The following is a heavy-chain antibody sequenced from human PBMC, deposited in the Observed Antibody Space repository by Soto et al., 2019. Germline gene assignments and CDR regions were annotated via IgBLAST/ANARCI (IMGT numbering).Heavy chain of an antibody. J-gene: IGHJ4*02. D-gene: IGHD2-15*01. CDR3: ARDGYCSGGSCYSVPVFDY. CDR2: IWYDGSKK. V-gene: IGHV3-33*01. CDR1: GFTFSSYG. Sequence: QLQLVESGGGVVQPGRSLRLSCAASGFTFSSYGMHWFRQAPGKGLEWVAVIWYDGSKKYYADSVKGRFTISRDNSKNTLYLPMNSLRDEVAAVYYCARDGYCSGGSCYSVPVFDYWGQGTLVTVSS.